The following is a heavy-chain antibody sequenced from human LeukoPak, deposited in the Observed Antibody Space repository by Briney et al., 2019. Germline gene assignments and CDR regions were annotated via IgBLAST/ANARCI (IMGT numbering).Heavy chain of an antibody. CDR2: INNSGRT. CDR1: GGSFSGYY. J-gene: IGHJ4*01. V-gene: IGHV4-34*01. Sequence: SETLSLTCAVYGGSFSGYYWNWVRQPPGKGLEWIGEINNSGRTNYNPSLKSLLAIPVDTSKNQFSLTLSSVNAADTAVYYCARDSSGYHLMFDCW. D-gene: IGHD3-22*01. CDR3: ARDSSGYHLMFDC.